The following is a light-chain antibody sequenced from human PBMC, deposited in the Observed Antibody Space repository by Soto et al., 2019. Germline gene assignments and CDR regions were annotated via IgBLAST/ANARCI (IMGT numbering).Light chain of an antibody. CDR3: PQYGTSLT. V-gene: IGKV3-20*01. Sequence: EIVLTQSPGTLSLSPGERATLSCRASQSVTSNYLAWYQHKPGQAPRCLIYGAASRSTGIPDRFSGSGSGTDFTLTISRLEPEDFAVSYCPQYGTSLTFGQGTKLEIK. CDR1: QSVTSNY. J-gene: IGKJ2*01. CDR2: GAA.